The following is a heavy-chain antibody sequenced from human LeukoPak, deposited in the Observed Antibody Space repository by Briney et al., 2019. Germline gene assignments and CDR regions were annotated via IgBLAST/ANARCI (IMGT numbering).Heavy chain of an antibody. CDR3: ARVGRSGYTKDY. CDR2: ICSSSSTI. CDR1: GFAFSTYS. D-gene: IGHD5-12*01. J-gene: IGHJ4*02. V-gene: IGHV3-48*04. Sequence: PRGSLSLSCAASGFAFSTYSIDWVRQAPGKGLEWLSYICSSSSTIYYADSAKGRFTVSRDNAENLVYLQMISLGAEDTAVYYCARVGRSGYTKDYWGQGTLVTVAS.